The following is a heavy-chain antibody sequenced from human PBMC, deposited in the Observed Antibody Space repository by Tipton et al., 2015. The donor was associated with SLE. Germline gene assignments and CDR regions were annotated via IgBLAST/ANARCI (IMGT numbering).Heavy chain of an antibody. V-gene: IGHV4-59*11. J-gene: IGHJ3*02. Sequence: TLSLTCTVSGGSIRSHYWSWIRQPPGKGLEWIGFVYYSGSTNYNPSLKSRVTISVDTSRNQFSLNLNSVTAADTAVYYCARDSDLDAFDIWSQGTMVTVSS. CDR3: ARDSDLDAFDI. CDR1: GGSIRSHY. CDR2: VYYSGST.